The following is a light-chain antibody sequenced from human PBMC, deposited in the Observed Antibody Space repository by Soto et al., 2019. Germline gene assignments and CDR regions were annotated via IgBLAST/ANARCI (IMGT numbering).Light chain of an antibody. Sequence: QSVLTQPPSVSGAPGQRVTISCAGSTSNIGANYGVHWYQQLPGAAPKLLIYENTNRPSGVPGRFSGSKSGTSASLAITGLQAEDEADYYCQSYDRTLSASVFGGGTQLTVL. CDR1: TSNIGANYG. CDR3: QSYDRTLSASV. J-gene: IGLJ3*02. V-gene: IGLV1-40*01. CDR2: ENT.